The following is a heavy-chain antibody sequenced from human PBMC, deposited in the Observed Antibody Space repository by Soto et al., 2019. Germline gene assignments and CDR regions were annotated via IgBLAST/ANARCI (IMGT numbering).Heavy chain of an antibody. CDR1: GFTFNNIA. V-gene: IGHV3-23*01. CDR2: INENGDST. Sequence: EVQLLESGGGLVQPGGSLRLSCAASGFTFNNIAMGWVRQAPGKGLKYVSSINENGDSTFYADSVKGRFTISRDNSKSTLHLQKNSLRADDTAVYYCVKRNCGNCPWSSWGQGTLVTVSS. D-gene: IGHD2-21*01. CDR3: VKRNCGNCPWSS. J-gene: IGHJ4*02.